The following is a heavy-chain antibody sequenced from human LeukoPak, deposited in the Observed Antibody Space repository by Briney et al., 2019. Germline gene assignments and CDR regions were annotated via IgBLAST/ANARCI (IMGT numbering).Heavy chain of an antibody. J-gene: IGHJ1*01. V-gene: IGHV3-11*01. D-gene: IGHD3-22*01. CDR3: ARDRSYYDSSGEH. CDR2: ISSSGSTI. CDR1: GFTFSDYY. Sequence: GSLRLSCAASGFTFSDYYLSWIRQAPGKGLEWVSYISSSGSTIYYADSVKGRFTISRDNAKNSLYLQMSSLRAEDTAVYYCARDRSYYDSSGEHWGQGTLVTVSS.